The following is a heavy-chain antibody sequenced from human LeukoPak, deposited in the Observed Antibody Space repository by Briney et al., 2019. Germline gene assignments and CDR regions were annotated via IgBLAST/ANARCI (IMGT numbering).Heavy chain of an antibody. Sequence: GGSLRLSCAASGFSFSSYSMNWVRQAPGKGLEWVSYISSSSTIYYADSVKGRFTISRDNAKNSLYLQMNSLRDEDTAVYYCASAGSGLYWGQGTLVTVSS. V-gene: IGHV3-48*02. CDR1: GFSFSSYS. CDR2: ISSSSTI. D-gene: IGHD6-19*01. J-gene: IGHJ4*02. CDR3: ASAGSGLY.